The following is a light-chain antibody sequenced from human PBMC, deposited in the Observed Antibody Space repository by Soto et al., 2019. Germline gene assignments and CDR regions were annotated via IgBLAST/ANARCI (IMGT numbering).Light chain of an antibody. Sequence: QSALTQPASVSGSPGQSITVSRTGTSSDVGGYGYVSWYQQHPGKAPKLLIYEVINRHSGVSNRFSGSKSDNTASLTISGLQAEDEADYYCSSYTSSSTYVFGSGTKVTVL. J-gene: IGLJ1*01. CDR2: EVI. CDR3: SSYTSSSTYV. V-gene: IGLV2-14*01. CDR1: SSDVGGYGY.